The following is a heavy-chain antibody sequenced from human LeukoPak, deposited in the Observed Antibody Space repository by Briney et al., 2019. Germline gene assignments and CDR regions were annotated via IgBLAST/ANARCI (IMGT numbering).Heavy chain of an antibody. D-gene: IGHD3-10*01. V-gene: IGHV3-48*03. J-gene: IGHJ2*01. CDR3: VRSGARNWYFDL. CDR1: RFTFSTYE. CDR2: ISRSGDTI. Sequence: GGSLRLSCAASRFTFSTYEMNWVRQAPGKGLEWVSYISRSGDTIDYADSVKGRFTISRDDAKNSLYLQMNSLRVEDTAVYYCVRSGARNWYFDLWGRGTLVTVSS.